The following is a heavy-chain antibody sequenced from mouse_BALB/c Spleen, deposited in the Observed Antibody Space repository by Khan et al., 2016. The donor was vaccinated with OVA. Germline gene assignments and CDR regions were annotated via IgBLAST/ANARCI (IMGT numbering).Heavy chain of an antibody. CDR3: ARKNGSDFDY. CDR2: INPHIGET. J-gene: IGHJ2*01. CDR1: GYSFTGYF. D-gene: IGHD1-1*01. V-gene: IGHV1-20*02. Sequence: VQLQQSGPELVKPGASVKISCKASGYSFTGYFMNWVMQSPGKSLEWIGRINPHIGETFYNQKFKDKATLTVDASSTTAHMELRSLSSEDSAVYYCARKNGSDFDYWGQGTTLTVSS.